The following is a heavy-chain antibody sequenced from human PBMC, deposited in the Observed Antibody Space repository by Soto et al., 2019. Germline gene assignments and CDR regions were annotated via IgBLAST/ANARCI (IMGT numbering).Heavy chain of an antibody. Sequence: GESLKISCKASGYSFTTYWIGWVRQLPGKGLEWMGIIHPGDSDTRYSPSFLGQVTISADNSISTAYLQWSSLKASDTATYYCARHEPLYYSYYGMDVWGQGTTVTVSS. CDR3: ARHEPLYYSYYGMDV. CDR2: IHPGDSDT. CDR1: GYSFTTYW. J-gene: IGHJ6*02. V-gene: IGHV5-51*01.